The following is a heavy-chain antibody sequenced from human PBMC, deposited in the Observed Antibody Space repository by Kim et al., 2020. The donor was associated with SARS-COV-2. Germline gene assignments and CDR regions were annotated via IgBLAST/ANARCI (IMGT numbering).Heavy chain of an antibody. CDR2: INHSGST. CDR3: ARKEETRYYGSGSYHWFDP. Sequence: SETLSLTCAVYGGSFSGYYWSWIRQPPGKGLEWIGEINHSGSTNYNPSLKSRVTISVDTSKNQFSLKLSSVTAADTAVYYCARKEETRYYGSGSYHWFDPWGQGTLVTVSS. CDR1: GGSFSGYY. D-gene: IGHD3-10*01. V-gene: IGHV4-34*01. J-gene: IGHJ5*02.